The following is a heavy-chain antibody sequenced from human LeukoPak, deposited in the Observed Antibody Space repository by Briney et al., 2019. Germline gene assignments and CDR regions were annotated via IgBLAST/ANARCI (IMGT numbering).Heavy chain of an antibody. V-gene: IGHV4-30-2*01. Sequence: NSSQTLSLTCTVSGGSISSGGHSWSWIRQPPGKGLEWIGYIYHSGSGSTYYNPSLKSRVTISIEKSKNQFSLKLSSVTAADTAVYYCAREVRDFWSGYYTGLDYWGQGTLVTVSS. CDR3: AREVRDFWSGYYTGLDY. D-gene: IGHD3-3*01. CDR1: GGSISSGGHS. J-gene: IGHJ4*02. CDR2: IYHSGSGST.